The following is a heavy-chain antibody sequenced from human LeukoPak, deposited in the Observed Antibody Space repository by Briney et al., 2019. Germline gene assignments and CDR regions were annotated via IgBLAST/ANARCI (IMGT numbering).Heavy chain of an antibody. CDR1: GFTFSSYS. Sequence: GGSLRLSCAASGFTFSSYSMDWVRQAPGKGLVWVSRINSDGSSTSYADSVKGRFTISRDNAKNTLYLQMNSLRAEDTAVYYCAAITYYYDSSGYTFDYWGQGTLVTVSS. CDR3: AAITYYYDSSGYTFDY. CDR2: INSDGSST. D-gene: IGHD3-22*01. V-gene: IGHV3-74*01. J-gene: IGHJ4*02.